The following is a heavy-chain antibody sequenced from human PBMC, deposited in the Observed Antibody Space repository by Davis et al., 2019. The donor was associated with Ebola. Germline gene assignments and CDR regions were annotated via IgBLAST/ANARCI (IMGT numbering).Heavy chain of an antibody. CDR1: GYTFINYG. CDR2: IRTYDGNT. Sequence: AASVKVSCKASGYTFINYGITWVRQAPGQGLEWLGWIRTYDGNTNYAQKLQDRVTMTRDTSMNTAYMELSRLRSDDTAVYYCAREGCSNGVCHDFDYWGQGTLVTVSS. CDR3: AREGCSNGVCHDFDY. D-gene: IGHD2-8*01. V-gene: IGHV1-18*04. J-gene: IGHJ4*02.